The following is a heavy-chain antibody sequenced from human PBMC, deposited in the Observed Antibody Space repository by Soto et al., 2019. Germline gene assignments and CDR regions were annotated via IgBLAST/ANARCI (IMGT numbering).Heavy chain of an antibody. V-gene: IGHV2-5*02. Sequence: QITLKESGPTLVKPTQTLTLTCTFSGFSLSTSGVGVGWIRQPPGKALEWLALIYWDDDKRYSPSLKSRLTTXKXTXXNQVVLTMTNIDPEDTATSYCARHQHFSLQHWFDPCGQGTLVTVSS. CDR1: GFSLSTSGVG. CDR2: IYWDDDK. CDR3: ARHQHFSLQHWFDP. D-gene: IGHD3-3*02. J-gene: IGHJ5*02.